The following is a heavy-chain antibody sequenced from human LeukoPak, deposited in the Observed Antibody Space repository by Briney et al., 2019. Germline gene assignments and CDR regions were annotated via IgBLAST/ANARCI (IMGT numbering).Heavy chain of an antibody. V-gene: IGHV3-30*02. Sequence: GGSLRLSCAASGFTFSSYGMHWVRQAPGKGPEWVAFIRYDGSNKYYADSVKGRFTISRDNSKNTLYLQMNSLRAEDTAVYYCAKEAVTMVRGVIYLYYFDYWGQGTLVTVSS. J-gene: IGHJ4*02. D-gene: IGHD3-10*01. CDR1: GFTFSSYG. CDR3: AKEAVTMVRGVIYLYYFDY. CDR2: IRYDGSNK.